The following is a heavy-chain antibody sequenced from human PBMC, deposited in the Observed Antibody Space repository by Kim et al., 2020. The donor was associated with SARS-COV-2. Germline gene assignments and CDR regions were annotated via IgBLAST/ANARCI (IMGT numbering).Heavy chain of an antibody. Sequence: ASVKVSCKASGYTFTSYGISWVRQAPGQGLEWMGWISAYNGNTNYAQKLQGRVTMTTDTSTSTAYMELRSLRSDDTAVYYCARDQREDCSSTSCFPPNWFDPWGQGTLVTVSS. D-gene: IGHD2-2*01. J-gene: IGHJ5*02. CDR3: ARDQREDCSSTSCFPPNWFDP. CDR1: GYTFTSYG. V-gene: IGHV1-18*01. CDR2: ISAYNGNT.